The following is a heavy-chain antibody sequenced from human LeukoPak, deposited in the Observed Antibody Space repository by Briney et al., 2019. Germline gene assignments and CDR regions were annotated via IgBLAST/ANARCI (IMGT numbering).Heavy chain of an antibody. V-gene: IGHV3-23*01. J-gene: IGHJ4*02. CDR2: ISGSGGST. CDR1: GFTFSNAW. D-gene: IGHD3-10*01. CDR3: AKDPYGSGSYYFDY. Sequence: GGSLRLSCAASGFTFSNAWMSWVRQAPGKGLEWVSAISGSGGSTYYADSVKGRFTISRDNSKNTLYLQMNSLRAEDTAVYYCAKDPYGSGSYYFDYWGQGTLVTVSS.